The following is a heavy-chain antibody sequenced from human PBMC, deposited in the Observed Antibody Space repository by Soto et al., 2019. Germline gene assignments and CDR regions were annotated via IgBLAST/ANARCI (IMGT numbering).Heavy chain of an antibody. J-gene: IGHJ5*02. CDR3: ARIIPWIVVVTAKPTYWFDP. CDR1: GFSLSNARMG. V-gene: IGHV2-26*01. D-gene: IGHD2-21*02. CDR2: IFSNDEK. Sequence: SGPTLVNPTETLTLTCTVSGFSLSNARMGVSWIRQPPGKALEWLAHIFSNDEKSYSTSLKSRLTISKDTSKSQVVLTMTNMDPVDTATYYCARIIPWIVVVTAKPTYWFDPWGQGTLVTVSS.